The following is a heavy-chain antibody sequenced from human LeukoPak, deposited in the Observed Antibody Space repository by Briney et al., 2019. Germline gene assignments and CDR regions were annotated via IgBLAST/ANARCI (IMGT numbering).Heavy chain of an antibody. CDR3: ARHVDYIRYYFDY. V-gene: IGHV4-39*01. D-gene: IGHD4-11*01. CDR2: IYYSGST. Sequence: PSETLSLTCTVSGGSISSSSYYWGWIRQPPGKGLEWIGSIYYSGSTYYNPSLKSRVTISVDTSKNQFSLKLSSVTAADTAVYYCARHVDYIRYYFDYWGQGTLVTVSS. J-gene: IGHJ4*02. CDR1: GGSISSSSYY.